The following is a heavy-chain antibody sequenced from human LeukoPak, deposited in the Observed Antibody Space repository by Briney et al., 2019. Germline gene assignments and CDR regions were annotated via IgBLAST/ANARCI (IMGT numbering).Heavy chain of an antibody. Sequence: GASVKVSCKTSGYTFTDYYMHWVRQAPGQGLEWMGWINPDSGGTSYAQKFQGRVTMTRDTSISTAYMELSRLRFDDTAVYYCARDGGDGYNAYYSDYWGQGSLVTVSS. J-gene: IGHJ4*02. CDR1: GYTFTDYY. V-gene: IGHV1-2*02. CDR2: INPDSGGT. CDR3: ARDGGDGYNAYYSDY. D-gene: IGHD5-24*01.